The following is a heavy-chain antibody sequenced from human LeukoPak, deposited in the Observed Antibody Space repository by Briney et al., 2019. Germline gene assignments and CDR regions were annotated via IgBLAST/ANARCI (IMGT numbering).Heavy chain of an antibody. CDR3: ARHQRYSSNWYSDY. J-gene: IGHJ4*02. Sequence: AGESLKISCKGSGYSFTSYWISWVRQMPGKGLEWMGTIDPSDSCTNYSPSFQGHVTTSADKSISTVYLQWSSLKASDTATYYCARHQRYSSNWYSDYWGQGTLVTVSS. CDR1: GYSFTSYW. D-gene: IGHD6-13*01. V-gene: IGHV5-10-1*01. CDR2: IDPSDSCT.